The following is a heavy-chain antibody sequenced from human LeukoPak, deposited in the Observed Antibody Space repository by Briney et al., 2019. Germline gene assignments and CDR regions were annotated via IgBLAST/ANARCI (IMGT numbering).Heavy chain of an antibody. J-gene: IGHJ6*02. D-gene: IGHD2-15*01. Sequence: AGSLRLSCAASGFTFSSYNMNWVRQAPGKVLEWVSSISTSSSYIYYADSVKGRFTISRDNAKNSLFLQVNSLSAEDTAVYYCARDCGGSCDSGQTYFSCYYYGMDVWGQGTTVTVSS. V-gene: IGHV3-21*01. CDR3: ARDCGGSCDSGQTYFSCYYYGMDV. CDR2: ISTSSSYI. CDR1: GFTFSSYN.